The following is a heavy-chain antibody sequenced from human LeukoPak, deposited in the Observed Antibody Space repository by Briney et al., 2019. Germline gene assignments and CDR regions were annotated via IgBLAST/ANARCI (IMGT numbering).Heavy chain of an antibody. D-gene: IGHD3-22*01. CDR3: ARYYYDSSGDFHGMDV. CDR1: GGSISSGGYY. Sequence: SETLSLTCTVSGGSISSGGYYWSWIRQHPGKGLEWIVYIHHSGSTYYNPSLKSRVTISVDTSKNQFSLKLSSVTAADTAVYYCARYYYDSSGDFHGMDVWGQGTTVTVSS. J-gene: IGHJ6*02. CDR2: IHHSGST. V-gene: IGHV4-31*03.